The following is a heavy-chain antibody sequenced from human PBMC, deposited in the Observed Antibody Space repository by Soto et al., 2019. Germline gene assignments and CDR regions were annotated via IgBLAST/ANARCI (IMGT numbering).Heavy chain of an antibody. CDR1: GFTFSSYA. CDR2: ISSNGGST. V-gene: IGHV3-64D*06. CDR3: VKGSCSSTSCYTFSYYYYGMDV. J-gene: IGHJ6*02. D-gene: IGHD2-2*02. Sequence: GGSLRLSCSASGFTFSSYAMHWVRQAPGKGLEYVSAISSNGGSTYYADSVKGRFTISRDNSKNTLYLQMSSLRAENTAVYYCVKGSCSSTSCYTFSYYYYGMDVWGQGTTVTVSS.